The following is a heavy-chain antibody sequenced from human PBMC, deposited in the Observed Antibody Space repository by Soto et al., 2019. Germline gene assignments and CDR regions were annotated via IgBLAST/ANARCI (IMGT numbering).Heavy chain of an antibody. CDR3: AHSPFYGHSGYPDY. J-gene: IGHJ4*02. CDR1: GFSLSTNGVG. V-gene: IGHV2-5*01. D-gene: IGHD3-22*01. CDR2: IYWNDDK. Sequence: SGPTLVNPTQTLTLTCTFSGFSLSTNGVGVGWIRQPPGKALEWLALIYWNDDKRYRPSLKTRLIITKDTSKNQVVLTMTDMDPVDTGTYYCAHSPFYGHSGYPDYWGQGTLVTVSS.